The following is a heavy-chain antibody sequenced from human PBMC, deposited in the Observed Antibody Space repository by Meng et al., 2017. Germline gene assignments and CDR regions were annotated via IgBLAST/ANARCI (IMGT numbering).Heavy chain of an antibody. Sequence: GESLKISCAASGFTFSCYWMSWVRQAPGRGLEWVANIKQDGSEKYYVDSVKGRFTISRDNAKNSLYLQMNSLRAEDTAVYYCARDFFGDYKWDYYYGMDVWGQGTTVTVSS. CDR3: ARDFFGDYKWDYYYGMDV. D-gene: IGHD4-17*01. V-gene: IGHV3-7*01. J-gene: IGHJ6*02. CDR2: IKQDGSEK. CDR1: GFTFSCYW.